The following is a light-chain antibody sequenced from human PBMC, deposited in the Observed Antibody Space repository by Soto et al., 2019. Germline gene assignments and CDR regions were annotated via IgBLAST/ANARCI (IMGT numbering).Light chain of an antibody. J-gene: IGLJ1*01. CDR1: SSDVGNYNL. CDR3: YSYAGSYIYYV. CDR2: EVN. V-gene: IGLV2-23*02. Sequence: QSALTQPASVSGSPGQSIAISCTGTSSDVGNYNLVSWYQQHPGKAPRLMIFEVNKRPSGVSDRFSGSKSGNTASLTISGLQVDDEADYYCYSYAGSYIYYVFGAGTRSPS.